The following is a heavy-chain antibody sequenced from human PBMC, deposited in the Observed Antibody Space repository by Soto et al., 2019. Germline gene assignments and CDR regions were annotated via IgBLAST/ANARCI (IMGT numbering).Heavy chain of an antibody. CDR1: GFTFSGYV. CDR2: ISLDGNK. J-gene: IGHJ1*01. Sequence: QVQLVESGGDVVQPGRSLRLSCAASGFTFSGYVFHWVRQTPGKGLEWVGLISLDGNKQYADSVKDRFTISRDNSKNQLALEMNRLRVEDTGLYYWAREDESSGYAGTFQNWGQGTLVTVSP. CDR3: AREDESSGYAGTFQN. D-gene: IGHD3-22*01. V-gene: IGHV3-30-3*01.